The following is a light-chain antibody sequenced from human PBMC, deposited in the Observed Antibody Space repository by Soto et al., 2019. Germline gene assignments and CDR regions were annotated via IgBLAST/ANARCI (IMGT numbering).Light chain of an antibody. CDR1: SSNIGAGYD. CDR3: QSYDSSLSGSV. CDR2: GNN. V-gene: IGLV1-40*01. Sequence: QSVLTQPPSVSGAPGQRVTISCTGGSSNIGAGYDVHWYHQLPGTAPKLLIYGNNNRPSGVPDRFSGSKSGTSVSLAITGLQAEDEADYYCQSYDSSLSGSVFGGGTKLTVL. J-gene: IGLJ2*01.